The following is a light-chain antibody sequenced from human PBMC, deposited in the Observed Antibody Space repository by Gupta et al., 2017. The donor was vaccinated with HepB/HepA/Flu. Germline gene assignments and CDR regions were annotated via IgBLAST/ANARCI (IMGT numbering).Light chain of an antibody. CDR1: QSVSSSY. J-gene: IGKJ3*01. V-gene: IGKV3-20*01. CDR3: QQYGSSPPVT. Sequence: EIVLTQSPGTLSLSPGERATLSCRASQSVSSSYLAWYQQKPGQAPMLLIYGASSRATGIPDRFSGSGSGTDFTLTISRREPEDFAVYYCQQYGSSPPVTFGHGTKVDIK. CDR2: GAS.